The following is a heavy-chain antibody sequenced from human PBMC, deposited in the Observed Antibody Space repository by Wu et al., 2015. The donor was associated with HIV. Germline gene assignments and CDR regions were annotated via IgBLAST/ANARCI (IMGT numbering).Heavy chain of an antibody. CDR2: IIPLFGTA. CDR3: ARVDY. Sequence: QVQLVQSGAEVKKPGSSVKVSCKASGDRFSTYAISWVRQARGQGLEWMGRIIPLFGTADYAQKFQGRVTITADESTSTVYMELSSLKAEDTAVYYCARVDYWGQGTLGQRLL. CDR1: GDRFSTYA. V-gene: IGHV1-69*13. J-gene: IGHJ4*02.